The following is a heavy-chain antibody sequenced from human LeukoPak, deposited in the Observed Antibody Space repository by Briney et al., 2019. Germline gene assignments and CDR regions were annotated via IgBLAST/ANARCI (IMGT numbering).Heavy chain of an antibody. CDR3: ARGRPHGNDY. D-gene: IGHD4-23*01. CDR1: GFTFSSYW. Sequence: AGGSLRLSCAASGFTFSSYWVHWVRHAPGKGLVWVSRINSDGSSTSYADSVKGRFTISRDNAKNTLYLQMNSLRVEDTAVYYCARGRPHGNDYWGQGTLVTVSS. J-gene: IGHJ4*02. V-gene: IGHV3-74*01. CDR2: INSDGSST.